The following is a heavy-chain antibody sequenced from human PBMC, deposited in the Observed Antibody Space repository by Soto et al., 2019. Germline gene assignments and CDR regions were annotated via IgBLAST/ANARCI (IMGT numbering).Heavy chain of an antibody. CDR2: ISWNSGSI. J-gene: IGHJ6*02. CDR3: AKDISFDIVLVPAAQRLYYYGMDV. CDR1: GFTFDDYA. V-gene: IGHV3-9*01. D-gene: IGHD2-2*01. Sequence: QPGGSLRLSCAASGFTFDDYAMHWVRQAPGKGLEWVSGISWNSGSIGYADSVKGRFTISRDNAKNSLYLQMNSLRAEDTALYYCAKDISFDIVLVPAAQRLYYYGMDVWGQGTTVTVSS.